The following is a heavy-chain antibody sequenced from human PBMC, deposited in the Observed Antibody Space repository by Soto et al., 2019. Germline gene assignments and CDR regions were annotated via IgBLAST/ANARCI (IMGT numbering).Heavy chain of an antibody. V-gene: IGHV3-73*01. D-gene: IGHD3-16*01. J-gene: IGHJ4*02. CDR3: ARDPWAADY. Sequence: PGGSLRLSCAASGFTFSGSAMHWVRQASGKGLEWVGRIRSKANSYATAYAASVKGRFTISRDDSKNTAYLQMNSLKTEDTAVYYCARDPWAADYWGQGTLVTVSS. CDR1: GFTFSGSA. CDR2: IRSKANSYAT.